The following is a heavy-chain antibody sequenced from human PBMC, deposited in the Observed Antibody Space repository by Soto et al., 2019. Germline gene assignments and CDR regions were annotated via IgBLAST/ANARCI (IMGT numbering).Heavy chain of an antibody. CDR3: AREDDYGYRYINYGLDV. CDR2: ISFDGTKK. CDR1: RFTFNIYA. D-gene: IGHD4-17*01. V-gene: IGHV3-30-3*01. Sequence: LRLSCAASRFTFNIYALHWVRQAPGKGLEWVAVISFDGTKKYYSDSVKGRFTISRDNLKNTLYLQMNNLRVEDAALYFCAREDDYGYRYINYGLDVWGQGTTVTVSS. J-gene: IGHJ6*02.